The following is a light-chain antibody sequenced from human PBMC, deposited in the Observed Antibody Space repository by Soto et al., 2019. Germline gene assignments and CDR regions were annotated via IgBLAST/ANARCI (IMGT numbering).Light chain of an antibody. CDR1: QSLSSR. CDR2: ETS. J-gene: IGKJ2*01. Sequence: DIQMTQSPSSLSASLGDRVTITCRASQSLSSRLTWYQQKPGEAPKLLIYETSNLQSGVPSRFSGSGSDTDFTLTINSLQSEDFATYYCQQSFSPPYTFGQGTKLDIK. CDR3: QQSFSPPYT. V-gene: IGKV1-39*01.